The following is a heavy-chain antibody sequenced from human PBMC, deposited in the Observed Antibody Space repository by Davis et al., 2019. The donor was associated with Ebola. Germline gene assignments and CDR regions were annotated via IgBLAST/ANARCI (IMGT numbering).Heavy chain of an antibody. CDR2: IWYDGSNK. CDR3: ARGRRYVGDSIDY. J-gene: IGHJ4*02. Sequence: GESLKISCAASGFTFSSYGMHWVRQAPGKGLEWVAVIWYDGSNKYYADSVKGRFTISRDNSKSTLYLQMNSLRAEDTAVYYCARGRRYVGDSIDYWGQGTLVTVSS. CDR1: GFTFSSYG. V-gene: IGHV3-33*01. D-gene: IGHD2-21*01.